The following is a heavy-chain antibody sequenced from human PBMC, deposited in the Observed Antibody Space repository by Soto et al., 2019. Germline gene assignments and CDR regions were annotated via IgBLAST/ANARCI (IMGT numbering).Heavy chain of an antibody. V-gene: IGHV1-2*02. CDR1: GYTFTGYY. Sequence: ASVKVSCKASGYTFTGYYMHWVRQAPGQGLEWMGWINPNSGSTNYAQKFQGRVTMTRDTSISTAYMELSRLRSDDTAVYYCAREGLNGGGGAFDIWGQGTMVTVSS. D-gene: IGHD2-8*01. J-gene: IGHJ3*02. CDR2: INPNSGST. CDR3: AREGLNGGGGAFDI.